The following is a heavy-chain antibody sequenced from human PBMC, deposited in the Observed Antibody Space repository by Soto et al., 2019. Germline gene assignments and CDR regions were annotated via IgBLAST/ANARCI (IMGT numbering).Heavy chain of an antibody. D-gene: IGHD3-9*01. CDR3: ARHTIPSQLDWPRWGYGMDV. J-gene: IGHJ6*02. V-gene: IGHV5-51*01. CDR2: IYPGDSDT. Sequence: LGESLKISCKGSGYSFTSYWIGWVRQMPGKGLEWMGIIYPGDSDTRYSPSFQGQVTISADKSISTAYLQWSSLKASDTAMYYCARHTIPSQLDWPRWGYGMDVWGQGTTVTVSS. CDR1: GYSFTSYW.